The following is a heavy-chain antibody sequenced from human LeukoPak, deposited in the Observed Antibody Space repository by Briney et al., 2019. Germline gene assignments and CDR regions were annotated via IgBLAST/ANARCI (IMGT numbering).Heavy chain of an antibody. D-gene: IGHD2-2*01. CDR1: GFTFSDYY. V-gene: IGHV3-23*01. CDR2: ISGSGGST. J-gene: IGHJ5*02. Sequence: GGSLRLSCAASGFTFSDYYMSWIRQAPGKGLEWVSAISGSGGSTYYADSVKGRFTISRDNSKNTLYLQMNSLRAEDTAVYYCAKSLVPAAPRWFDPWGQGTLVTVSS. CDR3: AKSLVPAAPRWFDP.